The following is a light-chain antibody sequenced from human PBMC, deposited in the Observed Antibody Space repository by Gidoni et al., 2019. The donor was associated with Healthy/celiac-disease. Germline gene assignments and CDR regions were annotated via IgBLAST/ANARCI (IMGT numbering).Light chain of an antibody. J-gene: IGKJ3*01. CDR2: AAS. CDR1: QSISNY. Sequence: DIQMTQSPSSLSASVGDRVTITCRTSQSISNYLKWYQQKPGQAPKLLIYAASSLQSGVPSRFSGSGSGKDFTLTISRLQPEDFATYYCQQSYSTPRTFGPGTKVDIK. CDR3: QQSYSTPRT. V-gene: IGKV1-39*01.